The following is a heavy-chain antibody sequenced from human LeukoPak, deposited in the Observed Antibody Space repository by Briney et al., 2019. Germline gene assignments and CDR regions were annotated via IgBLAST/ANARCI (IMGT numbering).Heavy chain of an antibody. D-gene: IGHD3-9*01. CDR1: GGSISSYY. CDR3: ARGDPPDILTGRGNAFDI. CDR2: IYYSGST. V-gene: IGHV4-59*08. J-gene: IGHJ3*02. Sequence: SETLSLTCTVSGGSISSYYWSWIRQPPGKGLEWIGYIYYSGSTNYNPSLKSRVTISVDTPKNQFSLKLSSVTAADTAVYYCARGDPPDILTGRGNAFDIWGQGTMVTVSS.